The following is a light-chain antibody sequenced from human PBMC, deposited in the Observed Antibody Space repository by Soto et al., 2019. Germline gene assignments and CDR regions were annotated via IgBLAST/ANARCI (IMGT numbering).Light chain of an antibody. Sequence: DIQMTQSPTSLSASVGDRVTITCRASQDLRNFVAWYQQKPGKAPKLLIYAASTLQSGVPSRVSGSGSGTDFTLTINSLQPEDVATYSCQKYSSVPVFGPGTKVEIK. J-gene: IGKJ3*01. CDR1: QDLRNF. CDR3: QKYSSVPV. V-gene: IGKV1-27*01. CDR2: AAS.